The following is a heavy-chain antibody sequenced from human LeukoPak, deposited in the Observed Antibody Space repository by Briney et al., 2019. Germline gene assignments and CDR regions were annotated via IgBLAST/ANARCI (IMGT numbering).Heavy chain of an antibody. V-gene: IGHV3-73*01. D-gene: IGHD3-9*01. CDR1: GFTFSDSV. CDR3: GRELDWLPTLDY. J-gene: IGHJ4*02. CDR2: IRTKPNSYAA. Sequence: GGSLRLSCASSGFTFSDSVMHWVRQASGKGLEWLGRIRTKPNSYAAAYAASVKGRFTISRDDSKSTAYLQMNSLRAEDTAVYYCGRELDWLPTLDYWGQGTLVTVSS.